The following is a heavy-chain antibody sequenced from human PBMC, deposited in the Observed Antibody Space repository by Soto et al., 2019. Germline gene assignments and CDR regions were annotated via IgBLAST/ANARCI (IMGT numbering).Heavy chain of an antibody. CDR1: GFTFSNYG. Sequence: XGSLRLSCAASGFTFSNYGMHWVRQAPGKGLEWVAVIWYDGSNRYYADSVKGRFTISRDNSKNTLYLQMNSLRAEDTAVYYCARDRPLHTGSYLFDYWGQGTLVTVSS. D-gene: IGHD1-26*01. V-gene: IGHV3-33*01. CDR2: IWYDGSNR. J-gene: IGHJ4*02. CDR3: ARDRPLHTGSYLFDY.